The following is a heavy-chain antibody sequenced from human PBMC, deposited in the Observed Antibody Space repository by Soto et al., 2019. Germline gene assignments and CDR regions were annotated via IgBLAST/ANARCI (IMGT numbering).Heavy chain of an antibody. Sequence: QVQLVQSGAEVKKPGSSVKVSCKASGGTFSSYTISWVRQAPGQGLEWMGRIIPILGIANYAQKFQGRVTITADKSTSTAYMELSSLRSEDTAVYYCARDKDCSGGSCYRFDYWGQVTLVTVSS. CDR1: GGTFSSYT. D-gene: IGHD2-15*01. J-gene: IGHJ4*02. CDR3: ARDKDCSGGSCYRFDY. CDR2: IIPILGIA. V-gene: IGHV1-69*08.